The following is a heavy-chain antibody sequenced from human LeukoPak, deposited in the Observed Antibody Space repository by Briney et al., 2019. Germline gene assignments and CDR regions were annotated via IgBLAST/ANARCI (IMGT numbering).Heavy chain of an antibody. D-gene: IGHD4-23*01. CDR3: ARDAEGYGGNPYYYNYMDV. CDR1: GFTFDDYA. V-gene: IGHV3-9*01. J-gene: IGHJ6*03. CDR2: INWNSGSI. Sequence: GGSLRLSCAVSGFTFDDYAMHWVRQVPGKGLEWGSGINWNSGSIGCGDSVKGGFPTSRDNAKNYLYLQMKSLRAEDTAVYYCARDAEGYGGNPYYYNYMDVWGKGTTVTASS.